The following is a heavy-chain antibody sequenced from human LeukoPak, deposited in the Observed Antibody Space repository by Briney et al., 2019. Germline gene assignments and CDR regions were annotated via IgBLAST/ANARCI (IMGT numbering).Heavy chain of an antibody. Sequence: RPGGSLRLSCAASGFTVSSNYMSWVRQAPGKGLEWVSVICSGGSTYYADSVKGRFTISRDNSKNTLNLQMNSLRAEDAAVYYCTRAPPPIQLERPGTYDYWGQGTLVTVSS. CDR2: ICSGGST. D-gene: IGHD1-1*01. V-gene: IGHV3-66*01. J-gene: IGHJ4*02. CDR1: GFTVSSNY. CDR3: TRAPPPIQLERPGTYDY.